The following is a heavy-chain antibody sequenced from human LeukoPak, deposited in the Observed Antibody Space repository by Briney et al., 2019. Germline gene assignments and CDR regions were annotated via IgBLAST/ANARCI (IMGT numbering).Heavy chain of an antibody. D-gene: IGHD6-13*01. Sequence: SVKASCKASGGTFSSYAISWVRQAPGQGLEWMGRIIPIFGTANYAQKFQGRVTITTDESTSTAYMELSSLRSEDTAVYYCARGGSSSWLLGLDAFDIWGQGTVVTVSS. CDR2: IIPIFGTA. J-gene: IGHJ3*02. CDR3: ARGGSSSWLLGLDAFDI. V-gene: IGHV1-69*05. CDR1: GGTFSSYA.